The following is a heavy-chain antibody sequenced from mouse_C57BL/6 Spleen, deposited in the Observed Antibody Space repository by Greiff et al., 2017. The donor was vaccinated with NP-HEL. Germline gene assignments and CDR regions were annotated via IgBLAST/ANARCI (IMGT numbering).Heavy chain of an antibody. CDR3: ARLRDYDDYYAMDY. CDR2: IYPGDGDT. D-gene: IGHD2-4*01. J-gene: IGHJ4*01. V-gene: IGHV1-82*01. Sequence: VQLVESGPELVKPGASVKISCKASGYAFSSSWMNWVKQRPGKGLEWIGRIYPGDGDTNYNGKFKGKATLTADKSSSTAYMQLSSLTSEDSAVYFCARLRDYDDYYAMDYWGQGTSVTVSS. CDR1: GYAFSSSW.